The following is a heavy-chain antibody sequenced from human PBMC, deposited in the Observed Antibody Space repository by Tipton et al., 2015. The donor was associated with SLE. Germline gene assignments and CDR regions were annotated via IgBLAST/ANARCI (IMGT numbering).Heavy chain of an antibody. CDR3: ASLLTGDGRTD. J-gene: IGHJ4*02. V-gene: IGHV3-23*01. CDR2: ISWNSFTI. CDR1: GFTFSSYA. D-gene: IGHD7-27*01. Sequence: SLRLSCAASGFTFSSYAMSWVRQAPGKGLEWVSGISWNSFTIGYADSVKGRFTISRDNSKNTLYLQMNSLRAEDTAVYYCASLLTGDGRTDWGQGTLVTVSS.